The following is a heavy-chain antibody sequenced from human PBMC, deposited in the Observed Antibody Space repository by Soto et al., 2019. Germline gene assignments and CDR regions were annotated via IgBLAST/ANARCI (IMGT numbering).Heavy chain of an antibody. V-gene: IGHV3-53*01. D-gene: IGHD6-13*01. Sequence: DVQLEESGGGLIQPGGSLRLSCAVSGFTVSNNYMTWVRQAPGKGLEWGSLIYSSGGTKYADSVRGRFTISRDNSKNTLYLQMNSLKVEDTAVYYCARDPPGIAASGSYNWGQGTLVTVSS. J-gene: IGHJ4*02. CDR3: ARDPPGIAASGSYN. CDR2: IYSSGGT. CDR1: GFTVSNNY.